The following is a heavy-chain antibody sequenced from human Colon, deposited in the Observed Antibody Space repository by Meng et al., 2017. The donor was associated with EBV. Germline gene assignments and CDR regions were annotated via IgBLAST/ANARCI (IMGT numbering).Heavy chain of an antibody. D-gene: IGHD3-22*01. J-gene: IGHJ4*02. V-gene: IGHV4-4*02. CDR3: ASSDYYRSDY. CDR1: GGSISRGDW. Sequence: QVQLRESGPGLVKPSEXLSLTCAVSGGSISRGDWWSWVRQPPGKRLGWSGETSHSGSTDYSPSLKSRVTISLDKSKNQLSLKLNSVTAADTAVYYCASSDYYRSDYWGQGTLVTVSS. CDR2: TSHSGST.